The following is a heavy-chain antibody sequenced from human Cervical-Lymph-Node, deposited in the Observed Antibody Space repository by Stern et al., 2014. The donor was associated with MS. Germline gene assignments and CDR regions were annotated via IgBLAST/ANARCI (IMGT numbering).Heavy chain of an antibody. CDR3: AKDRGYNWNDHRYNGMDV. Sequence: QVQLVESGGGVVQPGRSLRLSCAASGFTFSSHGMHWVRQAPGKGLEWVAVIWFDGSNKYYADSVKGRFTISRDNSKNTLYLQMNSLRAEDTAVYYCAKDRGYNWNDHRYNGMDVWRQGTTVTVSS. CDR1: GFTFSSHG. D-gene: IGHD1-20*01. V-gene: IGHV3-33*06. CDR2: IWFDGSNK. J-gene: IGHJ6*02.